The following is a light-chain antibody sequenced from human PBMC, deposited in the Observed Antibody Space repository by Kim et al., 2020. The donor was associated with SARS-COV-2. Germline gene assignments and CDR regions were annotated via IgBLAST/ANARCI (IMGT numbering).Light chain of an antibody. Sequence: QSALTQPASVSGSPGQSITISCTGTSSDIGGYNYVSWYQHHPGKAPKLMIHDVNYRPSGISTRFSGSKSGNTASLTISGLQAEDEADYYCSSFTSSNTLEVVFGGGTQLTVL. J-gene: IGLJ2*01. V-gene: IGLV2-14*03. CDR1: SSDIGGYNY. CDR2: DVN. CDR3: SSFTSSNTLEVV.